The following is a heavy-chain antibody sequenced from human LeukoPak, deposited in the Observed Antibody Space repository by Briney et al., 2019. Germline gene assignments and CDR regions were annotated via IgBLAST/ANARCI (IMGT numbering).Heavy chain of an antibody. CDR3: TTVYYYDSSGYYDYFDY. CDR2: IKSKTDGGTT. V-gene: IGHV3-15*01. D-gene: IGHD3-22*01. Sequence: GGSLRLSCAASGFTFSNAWMSWVRQAPGKGLEWVGRIKSKTDGGTTDYAAPVKGRFTTSRDDSKNTLYLQMNSLKTEDTAVYYCTTVYYYDSSGYYDYFDYWGQGTLVTVSS. CDR1: GFTFSNAW. J-gene: IGHJ4*02.